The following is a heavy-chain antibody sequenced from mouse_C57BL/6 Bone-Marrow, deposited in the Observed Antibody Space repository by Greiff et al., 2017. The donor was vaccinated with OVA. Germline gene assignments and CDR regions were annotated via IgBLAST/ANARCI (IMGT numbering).Heavy chain of an antibody. Sequence: VQLQQSGPELVKPGASVKISCKASGYAFSSSWMNWVKQRPGKGLEWIGRIYPGAGDTNYNGKFKGKATLTADKSSSTAYMQLSSLTSDSSAFYFCTRCSSSYWYFDVWGTGTTVTVSS. CDR3: TRCSSSYWYFDV. CDR2: IYPGAGDT. J-gene: IGHJ1*03. V-gene: IGHV1-82*01. CDR1: GYAFSSSW. D-gene: IGHD1-1*01.